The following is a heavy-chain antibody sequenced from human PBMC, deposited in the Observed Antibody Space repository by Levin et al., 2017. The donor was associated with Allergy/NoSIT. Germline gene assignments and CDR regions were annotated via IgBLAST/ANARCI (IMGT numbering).Heavy chain of an antibody. V-gene: IGHV3-33*01. J-gene: IGHJ4*02. Sequence: GGSLRLSCAASGFTFSSYGMHWVRQAPGKGLEWVAVIWYDGSNKYYADSVKGRFTISRDNSKNTLYLQMNSLRAEDTAVYYCAREPYYYDTPYYFDYWGQGTLVTVSS. D-gene: IGHD3-22*01. CDR2: IWYDGSNK. CDR1: GFTFSSYG. CDR3: AREPYYYDTPYYFDY.